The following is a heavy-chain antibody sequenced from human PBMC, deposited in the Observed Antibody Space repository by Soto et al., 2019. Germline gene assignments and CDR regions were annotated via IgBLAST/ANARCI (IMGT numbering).Heavy chain of an antibody. Sequence: ETLSLTCTVSGGSISSGDYYWSWIRQPPGKALEWLAHIFSNDEKSYSTSLKSRLTISKDTSKSQVVLTMTNMDPVDTATYYCARTYYYDSSVNYWGQGTLVTVSS. CDR2: IFSNDEK. V-gene: IGHV2-26*01. D-gene: IGHD3-22*01. CDR3: ARTYYYDSSVNY. J-gene: IGHJ4*02. CDR1: GGSISSGDYY.